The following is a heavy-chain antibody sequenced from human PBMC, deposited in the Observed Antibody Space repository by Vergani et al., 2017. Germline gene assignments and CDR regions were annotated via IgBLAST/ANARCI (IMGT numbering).Heavy chain of an antibody. CDR3: ARGSEKDGYNWAFDY. Sequence: QVQLQESGPGLVKPSQTLSLTCTVSGGSISSGRYYWSWIRQPAGKGLEWIGRIYTSGSTNYNPSLKSRVTISVDTSKNQFSLKLSSVTAADTAVYYCARGSEKDGYNWAFDYWGQGTLVTVSS. D-gene: IGHD5-24*01. CDR2: IYTSGST. J-gene: IGHJ4*02. V-gene: IGHV4-61*02. CDR1: GGSISSGRYY.